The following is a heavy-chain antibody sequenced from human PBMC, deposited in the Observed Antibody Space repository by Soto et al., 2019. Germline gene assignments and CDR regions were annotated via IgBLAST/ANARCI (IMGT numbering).Heavy chain of an antibody. Sequence: QVQLQESGPGLVKPSQTLSLTCTVSGGSISTVDYWWSWIRQSPDMGLEWIGHIYDGGRTYNNPSLESRVTVSADPAKSQLSLTLSSVSAADTAVYYCARGPSGDKVDSWGQGTLVTVSS. CDR1: GGSISTVDYW. D-gene: IGHD7-27*01. CDR2: IYDGGRT. J-gene: IGHJ4*02. V-gene: IGHV4-30-4*01. CDR3: ARGPSGDKVDS.